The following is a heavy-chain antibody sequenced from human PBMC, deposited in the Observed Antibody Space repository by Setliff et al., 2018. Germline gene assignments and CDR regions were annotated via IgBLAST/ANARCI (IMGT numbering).Heavy chain of an antibody. J-gene: IGHJ4*02. CDR1: GFTFSNYA. Sequence: PGGSLRLSCVASGFTFSNYAMAWVRQAPGKGLEWVSAISGSGDSTYYEDSVKGRFTISRDNSENTLYLQLNSLRAEDTAIYYCAGGYPSNFDYWGQGTLVTVSS. V-gene: IGHV3-23*01. CDR2: ISGSGDST. D-gene: IGHD3-22*01. CDR3: AGGYPSNFDY.